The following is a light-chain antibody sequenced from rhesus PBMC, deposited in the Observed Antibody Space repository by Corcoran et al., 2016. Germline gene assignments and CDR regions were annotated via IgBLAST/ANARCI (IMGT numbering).Light chain of an antibody. Sequence: DIQMTQSPSSLSASVGDRVTITCRASQGITNDLAWYQQKPGETPKLLIYEASSLKSGIPSRFSGRGSGTDFTLTISSLQSEDFATYYCQQYYCIPYSFGQGTKVEIK. CDR1: QGITND. J-gene: IGKJ2*01. CDR3: QQYYCIPYS. V-gene: IGKV1S17*01. CDR2: EAS.